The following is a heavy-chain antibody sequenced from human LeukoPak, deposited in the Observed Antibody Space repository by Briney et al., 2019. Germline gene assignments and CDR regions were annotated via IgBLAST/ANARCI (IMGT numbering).Heavy chain of an antibody. Sequence: SETLSLTCTVSGGSISSSFYYWGWIRQPPGKGLEWIGSIYYSGSTYYNPSLKSRVTISVDTSKNQFSLKLSSVTAADTAVYYCARVGLRTYYFDYWGQGTLVTVSS. CDR2: IYYSGST. CDR3: ARVGLRTYYFDY. V-gene: IGHV4-39*07. J-gene: IGHJ4*02. D-gene: IGHD3-10*01. CDR1: GGSISSSFYY.